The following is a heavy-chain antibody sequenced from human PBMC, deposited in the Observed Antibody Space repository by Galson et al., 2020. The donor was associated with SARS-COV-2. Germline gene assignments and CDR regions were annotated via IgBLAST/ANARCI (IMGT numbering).Heavy chain of an antibody. CDR2: ISGSGGST. CDR1: GFTFSSYA. D-gene: IGHD3-3*01. Sequence: GGSLRLSCAASGFTFSSYAMSWVRQAPGKGLEWVSAISGSGGSTYYADSVKGRFTISRDNSKNTLYLQMNSLRAEDTAVYYCAKVGTIFGVVIVYYFDYWGQGTLVTVSS. CDR3: AKVGTIFGVVIVYYFDY. V-gene: IGHV3-23*01. J-gene: IGHJ4*02.